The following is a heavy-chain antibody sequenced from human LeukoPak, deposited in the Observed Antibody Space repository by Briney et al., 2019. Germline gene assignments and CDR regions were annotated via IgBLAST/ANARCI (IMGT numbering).Heavy chain of an antibody. V-gene: IGHV5-51*01. CDR1: WYSFTSYW. CDR3: AKSYDSTGRFDY. J-gene: IGHJ4*02. CDR2: IYPGDCDT. Sequence: GGSLQISFKGSWYSFTSYWIAWGRPVPGKGVEGRGIIYPGDCDTRYSPSFQGQVTISADKSISTAYLQWTSLKASDTAMYYCAKSYDSTGRFDYWGQGTLVTVSS. D-gene: IGHD3-22*01.